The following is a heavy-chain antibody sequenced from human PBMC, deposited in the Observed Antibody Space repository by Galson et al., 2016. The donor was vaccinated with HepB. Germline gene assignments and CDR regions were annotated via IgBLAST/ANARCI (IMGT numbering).Heavy chain of an antibody. CDR1: GFTFSSYA. Sequence: SLRLSCAASGFTFSSYAMHWVRQAPGKGLEYVSAISSNGGSTYYANSVKGRFTISRDNSKNTLYLQMGSLRAEDMAVYYCAREGGNIDYGDSEGAFDIWGQGTMVTVSS. V-gene: IGHV3-64*01. J-gene: IGHJ3*02. CDR2: ISSNGGST. D-gene: IGHD4-17*01. CDR3: AREGGNIDYGDSEGAFDI.